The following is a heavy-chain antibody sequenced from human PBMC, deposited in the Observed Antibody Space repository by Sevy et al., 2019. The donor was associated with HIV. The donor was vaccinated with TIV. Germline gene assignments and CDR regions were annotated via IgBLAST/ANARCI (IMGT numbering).Heavy chain of an antibody. CDR2: ISGSSNYI. CDR1: GFSFSSYP. CDR3: ARPYGSGSWEAFDI. Sequence: GGSLRLSCAASGFSFSSYPMNWVRQAPGKGLEWVSSISGSSNYIYYGDSLRGRFTISRDNAKNSLYLQMNSLRAEDTAVYYCARPYGSGSWEAFDIWGQGTMVTVSS. J-gene: IGHJ3*02. D-gene: IGHD3-10*01. V-gene: IGHV3-21*01.